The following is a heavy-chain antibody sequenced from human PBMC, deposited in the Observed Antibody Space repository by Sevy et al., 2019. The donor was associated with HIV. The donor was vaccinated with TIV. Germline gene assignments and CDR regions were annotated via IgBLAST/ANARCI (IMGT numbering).Heavy chain of an antibody. Sequence: ASVKGSCKVSGYTLTELSMHWVRQAPGKGLEWMGSFDPEDGERIYAQKFQGRVTLTEDTSADTAYMELSSLRSEDTAVYYCAATKDYYDSSGYPFDYWGQGTLVTVSS. V-gene: IGHV1-24*01. J-gene: IGHJ4*02. CDR2: FDPEDGER. CDR1: GYTLTELS. D-gene: IGHD3-22*01. CDR3: AATKDYYDSSGYPFDY.